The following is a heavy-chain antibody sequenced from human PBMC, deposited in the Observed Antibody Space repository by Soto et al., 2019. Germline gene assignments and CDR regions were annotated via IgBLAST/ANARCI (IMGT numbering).Heavy chain of an antibody. CDR2: ISYTGRT. D-gene: IGHD7-27*01. V-gene: IGHV4-61*03. Sequence: SETLSLTCIVSADSVTSGSYYWTWLRQPPGKGLEWIGYISYTGRTKYNPSLQSRVTISVDTSKNDFSLNLSSVTAADTAVYFCAREWGLLPYYVMNVWGHGTAVTVSS. CDR1: ADSVTSGSYY. J-gene: IGHJ6*02. CDR3: AREWGLLPYYVMNV.